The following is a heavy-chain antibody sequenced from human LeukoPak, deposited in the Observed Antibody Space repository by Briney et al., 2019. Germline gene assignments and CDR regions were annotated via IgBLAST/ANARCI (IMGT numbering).Heavy chain of an antibody. CDR3: ARDRYCSGGSCYPFDY. CDR2: TNPSSGGT. CDR1: GYTFKGYY. J-gene: IGHJ4*02. D-gene: IGHD2-15*01. Sequence: ASVKVSCKASGYTFKGYYMHWVRQAPAQGLEWMGWTNPSSGGTNDAQKFQGRVTMTRDTSISTAYMELSRLRPDDTAVYYCARDRYCSGGSCYPFDYWGQGTLVTVSS. V-gene: IGHV1-2*02.